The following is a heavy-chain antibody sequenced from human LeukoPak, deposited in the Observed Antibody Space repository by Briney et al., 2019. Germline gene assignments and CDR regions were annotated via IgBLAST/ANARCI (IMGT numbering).Heavy chain of an antibody. Sequence: PSETLSLTCTVSGVSSSTNNYYWGWIRQPPGKGLEWIGSIHYSGSTYDNPSLKSRVTIFVDTSKNQFSLKLSSVTAADTAVYYCARHTGHDSGSYYNPFGYWGQGTLVTVSS. J-gene: IGHJ4*02. CDR1: GVSSSTNNYY. CDR3: ARHTGHDSGSYYNPFGY. D-gene: IGHD3-10*01. CDR2: IHYSGST. V-gene: IGHV4-39*01.